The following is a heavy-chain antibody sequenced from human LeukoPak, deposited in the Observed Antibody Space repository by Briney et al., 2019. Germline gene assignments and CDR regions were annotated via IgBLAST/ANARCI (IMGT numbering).Heavy chain of an antibody. J-gene: IGHJ6*02. D-gene: IGHD6-13*01. CDR2: ISAYNGNT. Sequence: ASVKVSCKASGYTFTSYGISWVRQAPGQGLEWMGWISAYNGNTNYAQKLQGRVTMTTDTSTSTAYMELSSLRSEDTAVYYCARGGRGIAAVYYYYGMDVWGQGTTVTVSS. CDR1: GYTFTSYG. V-gene: IGHV1-18*04. CDR3: ARGGRGIAAVYYYYGMDV.